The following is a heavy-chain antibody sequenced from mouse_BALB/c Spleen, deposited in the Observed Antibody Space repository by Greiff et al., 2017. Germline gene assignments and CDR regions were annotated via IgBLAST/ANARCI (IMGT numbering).Heavy chain of an antibody. Sequence: EVKLQESGPGLVKPSQSLSLTCTVTGYSITSDYAWNWIRQFPGNKLEWMGDISYSGSTSYNPSLKSRISITRDTSKNQFFLQLNSVTTEDTATYYCASERRDGYYFDYWGQGTTLTVSS. CDR1: GYSITSDYA. V-gene: IGHV3-2*02. CDR3: ASERRDGYYFDY. D-gene: IGHD2-12*01. J-gene: IGHJ2*01. CDR2: ISYSGST.